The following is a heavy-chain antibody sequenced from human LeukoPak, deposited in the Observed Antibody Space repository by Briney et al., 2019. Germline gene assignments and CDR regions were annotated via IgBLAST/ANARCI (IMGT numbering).Heavy chain of an antibody. CDR3: ARHGGALPLDQYYFDY. J-gene: IGHJ4*02. CDR2: IYYSGIT. Sequence: SETLSLXCTVSGGSISSSSYYWGWIRQPPGKGLEWIGSIYYSGITYYNPSLKSRVTISVDTSKNQFSLKLSSVTAADTAVYYCARHGGALPLDQYYFDYWGQGTLVTVSS. CDR1: GGSISSSSYY. D-gene: IGHD3-16*01. V-gene: IGHV4-39*01.